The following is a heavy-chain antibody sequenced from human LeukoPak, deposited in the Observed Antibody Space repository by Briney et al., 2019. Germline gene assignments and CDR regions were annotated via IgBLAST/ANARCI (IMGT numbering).Heavy chain of an antibody. V-gene: IGHV1-2*02. D-gene: IGHD5-12*01. Sequence: ASVKVSCKASGDTFTGYYIHWVRQAPGQGLEWMGWIYPNSGDTKYARKFQGRVTVTRNTSITTAYMELSGLRFDDTAMYYCARDSVDIVATINRYYYMDVWGKGTTVTISS. CDR3: ARDSVDIVATINRYYYMDV. CDR2: IYPNSGDT. CDR1: GDTFTGYY. J-gene: IGHJ6*03.